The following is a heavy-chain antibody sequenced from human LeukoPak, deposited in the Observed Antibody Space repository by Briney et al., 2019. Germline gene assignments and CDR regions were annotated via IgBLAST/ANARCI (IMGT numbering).Heavy chain of an antibody. CDR2: INHSGST. J-gene: IGHJ5*02. CDR3: ARHGAPKGLRYFDWLPRSWFDP. CDR1: GGSFSGYY. Sequence: TSETLSLTCAVYGGSFSGYYWSWIRQPPGKGLEWIGEINHSGSTNYNPSLKSRVTISVDTSKNQFSLKLSSVTAADTAVYYCARHGAPKGLRYFDWLPRSWFDPWGQGTLVTVSS. V-gene: IGHV4-34*01. D-gene: IGHD3-9*01.